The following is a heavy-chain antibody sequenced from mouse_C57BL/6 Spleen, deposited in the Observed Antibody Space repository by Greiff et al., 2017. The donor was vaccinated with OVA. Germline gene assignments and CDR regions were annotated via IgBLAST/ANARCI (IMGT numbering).Heavy chain of an antibody. Sequence: QVQLQQSGPGLVQPSQSLSITCTVSGFSLTSYGVHWVRQSPGKGLEWLGVLWRGGSTDYNAAFISRLSISKDNAKSQVFFKMNSRQADDTAIYYCARNPDDGAYDYWGQGTTLTVSS. D-gene: IGHD2-3*01. CDR1: GFSLTSYG. CDR3: ARNPDDGAYDY. CDR2: LWRGGST. J-gene: IGHJ2*01. V-gene: IGHV2-2*01.